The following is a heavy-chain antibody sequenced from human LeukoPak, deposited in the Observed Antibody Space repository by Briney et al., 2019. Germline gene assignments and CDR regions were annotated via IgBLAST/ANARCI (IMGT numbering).Heavy chain of an antibody. CDR1: GFTFSSYA. CDR3: AKASAMIVVVSKHFDY. V-gene: IGHV3-23*01. D-gene: IGHD3-22*01. Sequence: PGGPLRLSCAASGFTFSSYAMSWVRQAPGKGLEWVSAISGSGGSTYYADSVKGRFTISRDNSKNTLYLQMNSLRAEDTAVYYCAKASAMIVVVSKHFDYWGQGTLVTASS. CDR2: ISGSGGST. J-gene: IGHJ4*02.